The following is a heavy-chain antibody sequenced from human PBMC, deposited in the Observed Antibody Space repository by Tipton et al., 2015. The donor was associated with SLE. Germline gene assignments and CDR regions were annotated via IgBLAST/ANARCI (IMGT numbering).Heavy chain of an antibody. J-gene: IGHJ6*02. D-gene: IGHD3-10*01. CDR2: ITPSGST. CDR3: ARRGLAYYYGSGRALDI. V-gene: IGHV4-34*01. CDR1: GGSFNGYY. Sequence: TLSLTCAVYGGSFNGYYWSWIRQPPGKGLEWIGEITPSGSTNCSPSLKSRVTLTVDTSKSQFSLDLTSVTAADTAVYYCARRGLAYYYGSGRALDIWGQGTTVTVSS.